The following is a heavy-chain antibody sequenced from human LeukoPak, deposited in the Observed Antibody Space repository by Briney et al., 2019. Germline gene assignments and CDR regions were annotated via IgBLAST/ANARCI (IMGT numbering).Heavy chain of an antibody. D-gene: IGHD1-26*01. CDR2: IYYSGST. CDR1: GGSISSSSYY. J-gene: IGHJ4*02. CDR3: ARPDVGVVMKWVY. V-gene: IGHV4-39*07. Sequence: PSETLSLTCTVSGGSISSSSYYWGWIRQPPGKGLEWIGSIYYSGSTYYNPSLKSRVTISVDTSKNQFSLKLSSVTAADTAVYYCARPDVGVVMKWVYWGQGTLVTVSS.